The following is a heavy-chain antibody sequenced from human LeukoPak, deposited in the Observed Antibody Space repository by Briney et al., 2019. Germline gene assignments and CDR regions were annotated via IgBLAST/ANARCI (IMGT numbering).Heavy chain of an antibody. J-gene: IGHJ5*02. D-gene: IGHD1-7*01. V-gene: IGHV1-69*01. CDR1: GGTFSIYA. CDR2: IIPIFGTA. Sequence: GSSVKVSCTASGGTFSIYAISWVRQAPGQGLEWMGGIIPIFGTANYAQKFQGRVAITADESTSTAYMELSSLRSEDTAVYYCARGNWNFHWFDPWGQGTLVTISS. CDR3: ARGNWNFHWFDP.